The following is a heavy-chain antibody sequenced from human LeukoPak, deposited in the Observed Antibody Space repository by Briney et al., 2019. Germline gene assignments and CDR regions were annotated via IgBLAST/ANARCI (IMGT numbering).Heavy chain of an antibody. Sequence: ASVKVSCKASGYTFTGYYMRWVRQAPGQGLEWMGWINPNSGGTNYAQKFQGRVTMTRDTSISTAYMELSRLRSEDTAVYYCARDSHSSQPWFDPWGQGTLVTVSS. V-gene: IGHV1-2*02. J-gene: IGHJ5*02. CDR1: GYTFTGYY. CDR2: INPNSGGT. D-gene: IGHD6-6*01. CDR3: ARDSHSSQPWFDP.